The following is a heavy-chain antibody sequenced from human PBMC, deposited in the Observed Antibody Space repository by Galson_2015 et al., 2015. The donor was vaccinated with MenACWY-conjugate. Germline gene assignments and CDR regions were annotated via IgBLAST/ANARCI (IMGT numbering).Heavy chain of an antibody. CDR3: TRLCFSASRSYSISDY. D-gene: IGHD3-10*01. CDR2: VDPSDSYT. Sequence: QSGAEVTKPGESLRISCRTSGSSFPPFWIAWVRLTPGKGLEWLGRVDPSDSYTDYNPSFQGHVTVSADRSSTTAYLQWNNLKASDSAIDYCTRLCFSASRSYSISDYGGQGAAVTVSS. V-gene: IGHV5-10-1*01. CDR1: GSSFPPFW. J-gene: IGHJ4*02.